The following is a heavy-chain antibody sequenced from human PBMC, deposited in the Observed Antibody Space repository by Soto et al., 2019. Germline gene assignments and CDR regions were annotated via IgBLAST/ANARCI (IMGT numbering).Heavy chain of an antibody. V-gene: IGHV1-69*01. CDR2: IIPIFGTA. D-gene: IGHD3-3*01. J-gene: IGHJ6*02. CDR3: ARDRAIFGVVIERYYYYGMDV. Sequence: QVQLVQSGAEVKKPGSSVKVSCKASGGTFSSYVISWVRQAPGQGLEWMGGIIPIFGTANYAQKFQGRVTITADESTSTAYMELSSLRSEDTAVYYCARDRAIFGVVIERYYYYGMDVWGQGTTVTVSS. CDR1: GGTFSSYV.